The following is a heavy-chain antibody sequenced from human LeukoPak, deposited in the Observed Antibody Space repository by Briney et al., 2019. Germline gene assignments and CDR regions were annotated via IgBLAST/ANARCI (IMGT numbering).Heavy chain of an antibody. CDR3: ARFSGYYYYYSMDV. Sequence: ASVKVSCKSSGYTFTGYYMHWVRQAPGQGLELMGWINPNSGGTNYAQEFQGRVTMTRDTSISTAYMELSRLRSDDTAVYYFARFSGYYYYYSMDVWGQGTMVTVSS. CDR1: GYTFTGYY. V-gene: IGHV1-2*02. J-gene: IGHJ6*02. D-gene: IGHD3-10*01. CDR2: INPNSGGT.